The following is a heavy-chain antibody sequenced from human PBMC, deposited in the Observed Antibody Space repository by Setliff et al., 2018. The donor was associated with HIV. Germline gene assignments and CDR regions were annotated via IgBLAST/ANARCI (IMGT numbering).Heavy chain of an antibody. J-gene: IGHJ4*02. Sequence: PSDTLSLTCSVSGGSISGSTHYWGWIRQPPGKGLEWIGSSHYTGNSYSNPSLKSRLSISVDTSKNHISLKLTSVTAADTAVYYCAREADGIDSWGQGTLVTVSS. V-gene: IGHV4-39*02. CDR1: GGSISGSTHY. CDR3: AREADGIDS. CDR2: SHYTGNS. D-gene: IGHD6-19*01.